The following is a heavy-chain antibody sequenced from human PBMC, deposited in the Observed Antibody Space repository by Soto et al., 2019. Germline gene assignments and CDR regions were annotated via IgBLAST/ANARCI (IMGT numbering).Heavy chain of an antibody. CDR1: RFMFSSYA. CDR3: ATSLRRYYYSGLDV. J-gene: IGHJ6*02. D-gene: IGHD2-15*01. V-gene: IGHV3-23*01. CDR2: ITGTGGHT. Sequence: GGSLRLSCAASRFMFSSYAMNWVRQAPGKGLEWVAAITGTGGHTYYADSVKGQFTISRDNSKDTVFLQMNSLRGEDTAVYYCATSLRRYYYSGLDVWGQGTTVTVSS.